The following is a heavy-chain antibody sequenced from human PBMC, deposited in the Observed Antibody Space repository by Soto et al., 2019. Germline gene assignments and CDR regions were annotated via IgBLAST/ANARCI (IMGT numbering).Heavy chain of an antibody. J-gene: IGHJ3*01. V-gene: IGHV3-9*01. CDR1: DFTFDNYA. CDR2: ISWNSGTL. D-gene: IGHD3-10*01. CDR3: AKGRTRPLQLGSFGDNAFDV. Sequence: VQLVESGGGLVQPGRSLRLSCVASDFTFDNYAMHWVRQAPGKGLEWVSGISWNSGTLVYADSVKGRFTISRDNTKNSLYLQMNGLRPEDTALYFCAKGRTRPLQLGSFGDNAFDVWGQGTMVTVSS.